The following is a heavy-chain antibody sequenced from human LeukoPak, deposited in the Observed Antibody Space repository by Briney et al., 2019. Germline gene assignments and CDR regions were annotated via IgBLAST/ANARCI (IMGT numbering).Heavy chain of an antibody. D-gene: IGHD6-13*01. J-gene: IGHJ5*02. CDR1: GGSISSYY. Sequence: NPSETLSLTCTVSGGSISSYYWSWIRQPPGKGLEWIGYTYYSGSTNYNPSLKSRVTISVDTSKNQFSLKLSSVTAADTAVYYCARERGTYSSSWYAAKNNWFDPWGQGTLVTASS. CDR2: TYYSGST. CDR3: ARERGTYSSSWYAAKNNWFDP. V-gene: IGHV4-59*01.